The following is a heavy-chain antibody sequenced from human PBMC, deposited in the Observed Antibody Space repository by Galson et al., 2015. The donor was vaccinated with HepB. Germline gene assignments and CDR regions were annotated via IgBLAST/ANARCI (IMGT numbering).Heavy chain of an antibody. CDR2: TYYRSSWYY. CDR1: GDSVSTNSAA. D-gene: IGHD3-9*01. J-gene: IGHJ4*02. V-gene: IGHV6-1*01. CDR3: ARDGDYFISGALDH. Sequence: CAISGDSVSTNSAAWNWIRQSPSRGLEWLGRTYYRSSWYYDYAVSVESRITINADTSKNQFSLQLNSVTPEDTAVYYCARDGDYFISGALDHWGQGTLVTVSS.